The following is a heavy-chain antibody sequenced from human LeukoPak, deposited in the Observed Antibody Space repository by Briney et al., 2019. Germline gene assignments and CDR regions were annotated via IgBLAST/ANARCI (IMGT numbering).Heavy chain of an antibody. CDR2: IYYSGST. Sequence: SETLSLTCTVSGGSISSSSYYWGWIRQPPGKGLEWIGSIYYSGSTYYNPSLKSRVTISVDTSKNQFSLKLSPVTAADTAVYYCARDKIVGATHFDYWGQGTLVTVSS. J-gene: IGHJ4*02. CDR3: ARDKIVGATHFDY. D-gene: IGHD1-26*01. CDR1: GGSISSSSYY. V-gene: IGHV4-39*07.